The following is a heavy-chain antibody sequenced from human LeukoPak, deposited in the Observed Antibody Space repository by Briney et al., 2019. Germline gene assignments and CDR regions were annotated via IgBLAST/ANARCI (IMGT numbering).Heavy chain of an antibody. Sequence: SETLSLTCTVSGGSISSYYWSWIRQPPGKGLEWIGYTYYSGSTNYNPSLKSRVTISVDTSKNQFSLKLSSVTAADTAVYYCARTVEYCGGDCYSFDYWGQGTLVTVSS. CDR3: ARTVEYCGGDCYSFDY. V-gene: IGHV4-59*01. J-gene: IGHJ4*02. CDR2: TYYSGST. D-gene: IGHD2-21*01. CDR1: GGSISSYY.